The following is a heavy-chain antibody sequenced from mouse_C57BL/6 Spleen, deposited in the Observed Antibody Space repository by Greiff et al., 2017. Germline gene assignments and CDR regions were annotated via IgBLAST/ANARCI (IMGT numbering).Heavy chain of an antibody. Sequence: QVQLQQPGAELVKPGASVKLSCKASGYTFTSYWMQWVKQRPGQGLEWIGEIDPSDSYTNYNQKFKGKATLTVDTSSSTAYMQLSSLTSEDSAVYYCARERDYYGSCHYWGQGTTLTVSS. V-gene: IGHV1-50*01. CDR2: IDPSDSYT. CDR1: GYTFTSYW. CDR3: ARERDYYGSCHY. J-gene: IGHJ2*01. D-gene: IGHD1-1*01.